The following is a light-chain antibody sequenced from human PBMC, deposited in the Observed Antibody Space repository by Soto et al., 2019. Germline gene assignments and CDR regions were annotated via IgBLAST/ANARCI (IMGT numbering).Light chain of an antibody. CDR3: QQYGFSPGS. CDR2: GAS. J-gene: IGKJ1*01. Sequence: EIVLTQSPATLSLSPGERATLSCRASQSVRRYLAWYQQKPGQAPRLLIYGASTRATGIPNRFSGSGSGTDFTLTISRLEPGDFALYYCQQYGFSPGSFGQGTKVDIK. CDR1: QSVRRY. V-gene: IGKV3-20*01.